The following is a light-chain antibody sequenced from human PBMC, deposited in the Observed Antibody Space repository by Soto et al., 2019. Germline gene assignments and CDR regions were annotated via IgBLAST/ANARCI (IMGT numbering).Light chain of an antibody. CDR2: DVS. V-gene: IGLV2-14*01. Sequence: QSALTQPASVSGSPGQSITISCTGTSSDVGGYNYVSWYQQYPGKAPKLMIYDVSNRPSGVSNRFSGSKSGNTASLTISGLQTEDDADYYCSSYTSSSNVVFGGGTKVTVL. J-gene: IGLJ2*01. CDR3: SSYTSSSNVV. CDR1: SSDVGGYNY.